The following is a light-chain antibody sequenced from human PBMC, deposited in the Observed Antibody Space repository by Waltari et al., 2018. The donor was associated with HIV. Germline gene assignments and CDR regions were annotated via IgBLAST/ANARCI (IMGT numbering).Light chain of an antibody. V-gene: IGLV1-44*01. CDR2: SDN. J-gene: IGLJ1*01. CDR1: TSNIRSNA. CDR3: AAWDDSLIAHV. Sequence: QSVLTQPPSMSGTPGQRVTISCSGSTSNIRSNAVNWYQQLPGTAPKLRIDSDNQRPSGVPDRFSGSKSGTSASLAISGLQSDDEADYYCAAWDDSLIAHVFGPGTKVTVL.